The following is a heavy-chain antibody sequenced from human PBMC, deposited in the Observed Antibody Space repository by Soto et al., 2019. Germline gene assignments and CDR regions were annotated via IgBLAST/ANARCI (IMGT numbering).Heavy chain of an antibody. Sequence: LRLSCAASGFTFSSYEMNWVRQAPGKGLEWVSYISSSGSTIYYADSVKGRFTTSRDNAKNSLYLQMNSLRAEDTAVYYCARAGIAAHHLYYYYGMDVWGQGTAVTVSS. J-gene: IGHJ6*02. D-gene: IGHD6-13*01. V-gene: IGHV3-48*03. CDR3: ARAGIAAHHLYYYYGMDV. CDR2: ISSSGSTI. CDR1: GFTFSSYE.